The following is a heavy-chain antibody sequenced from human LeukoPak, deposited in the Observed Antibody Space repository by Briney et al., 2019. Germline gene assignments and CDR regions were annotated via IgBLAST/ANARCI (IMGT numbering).Heavy chain of an antibody. J-gene: IGHJ3*02. CDR1: GGSISTYY. CDR3: ARQPTVTMSNDAFDI. CDR2: IYYGGST. Sequence: SETLSLTCTVSGGSISTYYWSWIRQPPGKGLEWIGYIYYGGSTNYNPSLQSRVTISVDTSKNQFSLKLSSVTAADTAVYYCARQPTVTMSNDAFDIWGQGTMVTVSS. D-gene: IGHD4-11*01. V-gene: IGHV4-59*08.